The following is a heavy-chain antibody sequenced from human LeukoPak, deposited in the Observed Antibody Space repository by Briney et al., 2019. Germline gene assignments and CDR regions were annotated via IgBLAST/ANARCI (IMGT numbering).Heavy chain of an antibody. CDR2: INSDGSST. CDR1: GFTFSSYW. CDR3: ARVGEEYYDILTGYQN. Sequence: PGGSLRLSCAASGFTFSSYWMHWVRQAPGMGLVWVSRINSDGSSTSYADSVKGRFTISRDNAKNTLYLQMNSLRAEDTAVYYCARVGEEYYDILTGYQNWGQGTLVTVSS. V-gene: IGHV3-74*01. D-gene: IGHD3-9*01. J-gene: IGHJ4*02.